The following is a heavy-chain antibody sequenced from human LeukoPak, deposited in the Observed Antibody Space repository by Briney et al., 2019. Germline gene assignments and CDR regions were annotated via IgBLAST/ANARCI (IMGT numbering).Heavy chain of an antibody. Sequence: GECLKISCNASGCIFSSYWIGWVRQLPGKGLELMGIIYPGDSDTRYSPSFQGQVTISADKSISTAYLQWSSLKASDTAMFYCARHTIYSPGGDHWFDPWGQGTLVTVSS. CDR1: GCIFSSYW. CDR2: IYPGDSDT. J-gene: IGHJ5*02. D-gene: IGHD3-16*01. V-gene: IGHV5-51*01. CDR3: ARHTIYSPGGDHWFDP.